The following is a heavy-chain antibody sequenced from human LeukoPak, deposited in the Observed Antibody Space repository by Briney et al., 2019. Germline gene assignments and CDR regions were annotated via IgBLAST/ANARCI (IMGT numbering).Heavy chain of an antibody. CDR3: ARGGYSYGSKGLDY. J-gene: IGHJ4*02. D-gene: IGHD5-18*01. CDR2: IYYSGST. CDR1: GDSIIGYY. V-gene: IGHV4-59*01. Sequence: NPSETLSLTCSVSGDSIIGYYWGWIRQPPGKGLEWIGYIYYSGSTNYNPSLKSRVTISVDTSKNQFSLKLSSVTAADTAVYYCARGGYSYGSKGLDYWGQGTLVTVSS.